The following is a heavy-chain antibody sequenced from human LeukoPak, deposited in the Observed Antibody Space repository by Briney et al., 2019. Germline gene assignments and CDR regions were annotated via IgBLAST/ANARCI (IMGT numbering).Heavy chain of an antibody. D-gene: IGHD3-22*01. Sequence: SETLSFTCTASGGSISSYYWSWIRQPPGKGLEWIGYIYYSGSTNYNPSLKSRVTISVDTSKNQFSLKLSSVTAADTAVYYCARHSSGYSNYFDYWGQGTLVTVSS. J-gene: IGHJ4*02. CDR1: GGSISSYY. V-gene: IGHV4-59*01. CDR3: ARHSSGYSNYFDY. CDR2: IYYSGST.